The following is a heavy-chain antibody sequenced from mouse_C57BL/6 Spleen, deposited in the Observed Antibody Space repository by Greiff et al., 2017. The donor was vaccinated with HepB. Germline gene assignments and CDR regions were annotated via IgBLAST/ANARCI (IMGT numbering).Heavy chain of an antibody. CDR1: GYTFTGYW. CDR2: ILPGSGST. CDR3: AREDPLLRGYYAMDY. Sequence: VQLQQSGAELMKPGASVKLSCKATGYTFTGYWIEWVKQRPGHGLEWIGEILPGSGSTNYNEKFKGKATFTADTSSNTAFMQLSSLTTEESAIYYCAREDPLLRGYYAMDYWGQGTSVTVSS. V-gene: IGHV1-9*01. D-gene: IGHD1-1*01. J-gene: IGHJ4*01.